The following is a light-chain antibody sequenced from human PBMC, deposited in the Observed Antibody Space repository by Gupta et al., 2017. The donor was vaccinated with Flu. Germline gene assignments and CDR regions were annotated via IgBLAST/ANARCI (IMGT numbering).Light chain of an antibody. CDR1: QSVSRY. V-gene: IGKV3-20*01. Sequence: PGTLSLSPGERATLSCRASQSVSRYIDWYQQKPGQAPRLLIYGSSSRATGITDRFSGSGSGTDFTLTISRLEPEDFAVYYCQQHDSSPWTFGQGTKVEIK. J-gene: IGKJ1*01. CDR3: QQHDSSPWT. CDR2: GSS.